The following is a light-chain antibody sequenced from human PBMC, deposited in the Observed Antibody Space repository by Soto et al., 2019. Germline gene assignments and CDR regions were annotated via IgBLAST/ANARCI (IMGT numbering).Light chain of an antibody. CDR3: QQYGTAPWT. J-gene: IGKJ1*01. V-gene: IGKV3-20*01. CDR2: GAY. CDR1: QRVINSY. Sequence: EIVLTQAPATLSVAPGERANLSCRASQRVINSYLAWYQQTPGQAPRLLLYGAYNRATGIPDRFSGSGSGTDFTLTISRLEPEDFAVYYCQQYGTAPWTFGQGTKVDIK.